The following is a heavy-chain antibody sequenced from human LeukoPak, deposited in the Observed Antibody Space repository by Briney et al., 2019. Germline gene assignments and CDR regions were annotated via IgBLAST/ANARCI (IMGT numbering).Heavy chain of an antibody. CDR2: IGGSADNT. CDR1: GFTFSSYA. J-gene: IGHJ4*02. Sequence: GGSLRLSCAASGFTFSSYAVSWVRQAPDKGLEWVSGIGGSADNTHYADSVKGRFTISRDRSRNTLDLQMNSLRAEDTAVYYCARTPTFYDVLTGYSNDYWGQGTLVTVSS. D-gene: IGHD3-9*01. CDR3: ARTPTFYDVLTGYSNDY. V-gene: IGHV3-23*01.